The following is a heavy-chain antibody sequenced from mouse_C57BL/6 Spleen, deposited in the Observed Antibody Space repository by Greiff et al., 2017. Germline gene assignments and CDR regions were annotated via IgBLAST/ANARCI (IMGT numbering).Heavy chain of an antibody. CDR1: GFNIKDYY. D-gene: IGHD1-1*01. J-gene: IGHJ4*01. CDR2: IDPEDGET. Sequence: VQLQQSGAELVKPGASVKLSCTASGFNIKDYYMHWVKQRTEQGLEWIGRIDPEDGETKYAPTFQGKATITADTSSNTAYLQHSSLTSEDIAVYYCAKSSYGRAKDYWGQGTSVTVSS. CDR3: AKSSYGRAKDY. V-gene: IGHV14-2*01.